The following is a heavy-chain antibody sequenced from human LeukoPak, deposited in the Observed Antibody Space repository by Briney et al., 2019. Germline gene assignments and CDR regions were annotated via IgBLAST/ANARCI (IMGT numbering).Heavy chain of an antibody. Sequence: ASVKVSCKASGDTFTGYYMHWVRHAPGQGLEWMGWINPNSGGTNYAQKFQGWVTMTRDTSISTAYMELSRLRSDDTAVYYCARELFSSGWYSLRYYYGMDVWGQGTTVTVSS. CDR3: ARELFSSGWYSLRYYYGMDV. CDR2: INPNSGGT. CDR1: GDTFTGYY. D-gene: IGHD6-19*01. V-gene: IGHV1-2*04. J-gene: IGHJ6*02.